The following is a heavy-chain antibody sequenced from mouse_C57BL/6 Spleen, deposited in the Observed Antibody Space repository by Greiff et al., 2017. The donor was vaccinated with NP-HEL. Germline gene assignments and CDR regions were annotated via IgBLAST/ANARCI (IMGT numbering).Heavy chain of an antibody. J-gene: IGHJ4*01. D-gene: IGHD4-1*01. CDR2: ISSGGDYI. Sequence: EVMLVESGEGLVKPGGSLKLSCAASGFTFSSYAMSWVRQTPEKRLEWVAYISSGGDYIYYADTVKGRFTISRDNARNTLYLQMSSLKSEDTAMYYSTRDGTETNYYAMDYWGQGTSVTVSS. V-gene: IGHV5-9-1*02. CDR3: TRDGTETNYYAMDY. CDR1: GFTFSSYA.